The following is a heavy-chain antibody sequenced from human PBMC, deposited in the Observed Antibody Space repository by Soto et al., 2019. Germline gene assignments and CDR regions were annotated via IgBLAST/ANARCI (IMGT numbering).Heavy chain of an antibody. CDR2: IIPIFGTA. D-gene: IGHD5-12*01. Sequence: QVQLVQSGAEVKKPGSSVKVSCKASGGTFSSYAISWVRQAPGQGLEWMGGIIPIFGTANYAQKFQGRVTIIALESXSTAYMELSSLRSEDTAVYYCALRPGEMATITTDYWGQGTLVTVSS. CDR1: GGTFSSYA. CDR3: ALRPGEMATITTDY. V-gene: IGHV1-69*12. J-gene: IGHJ4*02.